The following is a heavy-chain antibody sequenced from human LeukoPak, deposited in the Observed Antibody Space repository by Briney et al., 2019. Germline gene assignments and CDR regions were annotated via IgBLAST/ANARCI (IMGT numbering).Heavy chain of an antibody. D-gene: IGHD2-2*01. Sequence: SETLSLTCAVYGGSYSGYYWSWIRQPPGKGLEWIGYIYYSGSTNYNPSLKSRVTISVDTSKNQFSLKLSSVTAADTAVYYCARGGFVPAANDQYYYYGMDVWGQGTTVTVSS. CDR3: ARGGFVPAANDQYYYYGMDV. J-gene: IGHJ6*02. CDR1: GGSYSGYY. CDR2: IYYSGST. V-gene: IGHV4-59*01.